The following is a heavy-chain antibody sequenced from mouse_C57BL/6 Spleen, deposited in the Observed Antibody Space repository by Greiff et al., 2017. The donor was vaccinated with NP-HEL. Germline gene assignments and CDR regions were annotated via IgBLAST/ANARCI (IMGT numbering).Heavy chain of an antibody. CDR1: GYTFTSYW. Sequence: QVQLQQSGAELAKPGASVKLSCKASGYTFTSYWMHWVKQRPGQGLEWIGYFNPSSGYTKYNQKFKDKATLTADKSSITAYMQLSSLTYDDSAVYYCARNLGDYAWFAYWGQGTLVTVSA. V-gene: IGHV1-7*01. J-gene: IGHJ3*01. CDR3: ARNLGDYAWFAY. D-gene: IGHD2-4*01. CDR2: FNPSSGYT.